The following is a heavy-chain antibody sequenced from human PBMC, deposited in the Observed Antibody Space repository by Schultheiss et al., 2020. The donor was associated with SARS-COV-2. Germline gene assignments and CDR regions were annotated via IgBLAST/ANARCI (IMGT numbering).Heavy chain of an antibody. V-gene: IGHV3-23*01. CDR2: ISGSGGST. CDR1: GFTFSSYS. J-gene: IGHJ4*02. CDR3: AKAMAGLYFDY. D-gene: IGHD6-19*01. Sequence: GESLKISCAASGFTFSSYSMNWVRQAPGKGLEWVSGISGSGGSTYYADSVKGRFTISRDNSKNTLYLQMNSLRAEDTAVYYCAKAMAGLYFDYWGQGTLVTVAS.